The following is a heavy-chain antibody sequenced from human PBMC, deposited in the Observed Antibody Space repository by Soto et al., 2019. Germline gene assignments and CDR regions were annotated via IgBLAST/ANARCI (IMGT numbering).Heavy chain of an antibody. D-gene: IGHD2-2*03. J-gene: IGHJ4*02. CDR3: ARLDKPYYLDY. CDR1: AGTVSIYI. CDR2: IIPIFGTA. V-gene: IGHV1-69*01. Sequence: ASCKASAGTVSIYIISGVRQAPGQGLEWMGGIIPIFGTANYAQKFQGRVTITADESTSTAYMELSSLRSEDTAVDYCARLDKPYYLDYWVQGTLVTVSS.